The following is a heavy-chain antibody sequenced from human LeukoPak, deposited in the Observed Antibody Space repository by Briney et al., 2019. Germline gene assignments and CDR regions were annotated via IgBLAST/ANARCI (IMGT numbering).Heavy chain of an antibody. CDR1: GFTFSDYY. J-gene: IGHJ5*02. V-gene: IGHV3-11*01. D-gene: IGHD3-22*01. Sequence: GGSLRLSCAASGFTFSDYYMSWIRQAPGKGLEWVSYISSSGSTIYYADSVKGRFTISRDNAKNSLYLKMNSLRAEDTAVYYCAREPSITMIVGWFDPWGQGTLVTVSS. CDR2: ISSSGSTI. CDR3: AREPSITMIVGWFDP.